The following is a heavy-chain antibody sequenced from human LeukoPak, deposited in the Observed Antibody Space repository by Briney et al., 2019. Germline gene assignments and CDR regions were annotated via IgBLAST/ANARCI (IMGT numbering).Heavy chain of an antibody. CDR1: GYTFTSYG. Sequence: GASVKVSCKASGYTFTSYGISWVRQAPGQGLEWMGWISAYNGNTNYAQKLQGRVTMTTDTSTSTAYMELRSLRSDDTAVYYCARDGDILTGYSLYYYYYYMDVWGKGTTVTVSS. V-gene: IGHV1-18*01. CDR2: ISAYNGNT. CDR3: ARDGDILTGYSLYYYYYYMDV. D-gene: IGHD3-9*01. J-gene: IGHJ6*03.